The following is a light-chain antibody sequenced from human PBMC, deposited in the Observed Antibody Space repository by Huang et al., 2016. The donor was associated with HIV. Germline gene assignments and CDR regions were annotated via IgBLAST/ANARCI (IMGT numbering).Light chain of an antibody. CDR2: GAS. CDR1: QSVSSN. CDR3: QQYNNWPPWYT. Sequence: EIVMTQSPATLSVSPGERATLSCRASQSVSSNLAWYQQKPGQSPRLLIYGASTMATGIPARFSGSGFGTEFTLTISSLQSEDFAVYYCQQYNNWPPWYTFGQGTKLEIK. V-gene: IGKV3-15*01. J-gene: IGKJ2*01.